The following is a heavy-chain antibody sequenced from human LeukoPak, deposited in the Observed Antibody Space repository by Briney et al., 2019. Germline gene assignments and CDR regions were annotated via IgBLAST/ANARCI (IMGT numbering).Heavy chain of an antibody. V-gene: IGHV3-23*01. J-gene: IGHJ4*02. D-gene: IGHD7-27*01. Sequence: PGGSLRLSCAASGFTFSNYWMSWVRQAPGKGLEWVSGITGSTYYADSVKGRFTISRDNSKNTLYLQMNSLSAVDTAVYYCARDRSSQGIWGFDYWGQGTLVTVSS. CDR2: ITGST. CDR3: ARDRSSQGIWGFDY. CDR1: GFTFSNYW.